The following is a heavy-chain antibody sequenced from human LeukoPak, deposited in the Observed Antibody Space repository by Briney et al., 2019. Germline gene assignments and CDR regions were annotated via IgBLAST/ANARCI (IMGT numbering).Heavy chain of an antibody. V-gene: IGHV4-59*08. Sequence: SETLSLTCAVYGGSFSGYYWTWIRQSPGKGLEWIGYIYSSGSTNYNPSLQSRVTISVDTSKNQFSLKLRSVTAADTAVYYCARQLSGSSGLDYWGQGTLVTVSS. CDR2: IYSSGST. CDR3: ARQLSGSSGLDY. D-gene: IGHD6-19*01. J-gene: IGHJ4*02. CDR1: GGSFSGYY.